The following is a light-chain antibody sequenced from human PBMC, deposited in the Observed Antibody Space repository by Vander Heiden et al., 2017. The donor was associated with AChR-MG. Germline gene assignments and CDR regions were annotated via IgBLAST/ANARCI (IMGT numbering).Light chain of an antibody. Sequence: DIQITQSPSSLSASVGHRLPITCRPSQSISSYLNWYQQKPGKAPKLLIYGASTLRSGVPSRFSGSGSGTDFTLTIISLQPEDFATYYCQLSYNSPPIFGGGTKVEIK. CDR3: QLSYNSPPI. V-gene: IGKV1-39*01. J-gene: IGKJ4*01. CDR1: QSISSY. CDR2: GAS.